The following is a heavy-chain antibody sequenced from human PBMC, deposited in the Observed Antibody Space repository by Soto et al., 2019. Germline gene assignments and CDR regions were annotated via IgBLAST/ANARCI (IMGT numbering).Heavy chain of an antibody. CDR2: ISGYSGVT. CDR3: ATSSPRGSYGPDDNGMGV. J-gene: IGHJ6*02. CDR1: GYTFTTYG. Sequence: QVRLVQSGGEMKKPGASVTVSCKASGYTFTTYGFNWVRQAPGQGLEWMGWISGYSGVTTYAQKLQGRVTMTTDTSTSTAYMDLRGLRSDDTAVYYCATSSPRGSYGPDDNGMGVWGRGTTVTVS. D-gene: IGHD5-18*01. V-gene: IGHV1-18*04.